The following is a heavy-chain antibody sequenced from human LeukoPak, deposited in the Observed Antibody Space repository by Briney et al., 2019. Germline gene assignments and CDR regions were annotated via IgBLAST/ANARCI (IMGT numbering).Heavy chain of an antibody. D-gene: IGHD3-9*01. Sequence: PGGSLRLSCAASGFTFSSYSMNWVRQAPGKGLEWVSYISSSSTIYYADSVKGRFTISRDNAKNSLYLQMNSLRDEDTAVYYCARDRDILTGYHFDYWGQGTLVTVSS. CDR2: ISSSSTI. V-gene: IGHV3-48*02. J-gene: IGHJ4*02. CDR3: ARDRDILTGYHFDY. CDR1: GFTFSSYS.